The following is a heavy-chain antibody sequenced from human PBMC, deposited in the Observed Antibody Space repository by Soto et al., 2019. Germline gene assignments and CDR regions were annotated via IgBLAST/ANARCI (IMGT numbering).Heavy chain of an antibody. V-gene: IGHV4-31*03. J-gene: IGHJ5*02. Sequence: SETLSLTCTVSGGSISSGGYYWSWIRQHPGKGLEWIGYIYYSGSTYYNPSLKGRVTISVDTSKNQFSLKQSSVTAADTAVYYCARARVDIVATIGFDPWGQGTLVTVSS. CDR3: ARARVDIVATIGFDP. CDR2: IYYSGST. D-gene: IGHD5-12*01. CDR1: GGSISSGGYY.